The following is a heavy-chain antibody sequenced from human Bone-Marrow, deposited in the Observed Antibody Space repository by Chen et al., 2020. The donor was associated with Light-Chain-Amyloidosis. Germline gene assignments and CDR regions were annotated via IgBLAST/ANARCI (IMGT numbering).Heavy chain of an antibody. Sequence: QVQVVQSGAEVRKPGASVKVPCKVSGYTLSDVSMHWVRQAPGKGLEWMGGFNPEEGEIIYAQKFQGRVALTEDTSTDTAYMEMTSLRSDDTAMYYCATSNTISFEYWGQGTLVTVSS. CDR3: ATSNTISFEY. CDR1: GYTLSDVS. D-gene: IGHD3-9*01. CDR2: FNPEEGEI. V-gene: IGHV1-24*01. J-gene: IGHJ4*02.